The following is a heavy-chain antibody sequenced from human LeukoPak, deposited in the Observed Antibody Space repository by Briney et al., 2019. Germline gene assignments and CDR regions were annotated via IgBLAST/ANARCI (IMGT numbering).Heavy chain of an antibody. V-gene: IGHV4-59*01. D-gene: IGHD5-24*01. J-gene: IGHJ6*04. CDR3: ARKWLTRGGMNV. CDR1: GGSISSYY. Sequence: SETLSLTCTVSGGSISSYYWSWIRQPPGKGLEWIGYIYYSGSTNYNPSLKSRVTISVDTSKNQFSLKLSSVTAADTAVYYCARKWLTRGGMNVWGKGTTVTVSS. CDR2: IYYSGST.